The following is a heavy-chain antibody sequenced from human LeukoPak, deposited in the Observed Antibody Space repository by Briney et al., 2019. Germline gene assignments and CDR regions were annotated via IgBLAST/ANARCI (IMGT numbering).Heavy chain of an antibody. CDR3: ARHSVGSSLYFDD. J-gene: IGHJ4*02. Sequence: PSETLSLTCTASGGSISPYYRSWIRQPPGKELEWIAFIFYSGSDHYNPSRTSRVTISVDTSKNQFSLRLTSVTAADTAVYYCARHSVGSSLYFDDWGQGTPVTVSS. D-gene: IGHD5/OR15-5a*01. CDR2: IFYSGSD. V-gene: IGHV4-59*08. CDR1: GGSISPYY.